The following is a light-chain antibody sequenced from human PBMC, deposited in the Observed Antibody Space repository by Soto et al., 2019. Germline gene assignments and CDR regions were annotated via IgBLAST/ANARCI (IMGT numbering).Light chain of an antibody. J-gene: IGKJ4*01. CDR1: QSINNY. V-gene: IGKV3-11*01. CDR2: DAS. CDR3: QYRGNWRPGAT. Sequence: EIVLTQSPVTLSLSPGERATLSCRASQSINNYLAWYQQKPDQPPRLLIYDASNRATAIPVRFSGSGSGTDLTLTLSSREPEDSAVDYFQYRGNWRPGATFGGGTKVEIK.